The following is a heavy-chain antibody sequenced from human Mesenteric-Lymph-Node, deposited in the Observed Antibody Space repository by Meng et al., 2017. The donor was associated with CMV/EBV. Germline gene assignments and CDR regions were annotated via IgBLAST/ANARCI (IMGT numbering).Heavy chain of an antibody. CDR1: GGSINSGDYY. CDR2: IYYSGST. D-gene: IGHD4-11*01. J-gene: IGHJ4*02. CDR3: ARSTTVTTRDPHG. V-gene: IGHV4-39*07. Sequence: SETLSLTCSVSGGSINSGDYYWSWIRQPPGKGLEWIGSIYYSGSTYYNPSLKSRVTISVDTSKNQFSLKLSSVTAADTAVYYCARSTTVTTRDPHGWGQGTLVTVSS.